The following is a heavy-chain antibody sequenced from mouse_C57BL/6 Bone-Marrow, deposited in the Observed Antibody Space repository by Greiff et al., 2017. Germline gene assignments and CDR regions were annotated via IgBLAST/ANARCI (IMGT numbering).Heavy chain of an antibody. J-gene: IGHJ2*01. Sequence: EVKVVESGGDLVKPGGSLKLSCAASGFTFSSYGMSWVRQTPDKRLEWVATISSGGSYTYYPDSVKGRFTISRDNAKNTLYLQMSSLKSEDTAMYYCARNYGSPFDYWGQGTTLTVSS. V-gene: IGHV5-6*01. CDR2: ISSGGSYT. D-gene: IGHD1-1*01. CDR3: ARNYGSPFDY. CDR1: GFTFSSYG.